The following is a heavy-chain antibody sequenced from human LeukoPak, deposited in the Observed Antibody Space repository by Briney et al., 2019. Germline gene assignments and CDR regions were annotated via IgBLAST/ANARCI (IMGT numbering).Heavy chain of an antibody. V-gene: IGHV1-18*01. J-gene: IGHJ4*02. Sequence: ASVKVSCKASGYTFTSYGISWVRQAPGQGLEWMGWISAYNGNTNYAQKLQGRVTMTTDTSTSTAYMELRSLRSDDTAVYYCARSVLRLGELSPFDYWGQGTLVTVSS. D-gene: IGHD3-16*02. CDR2: ISAYNGNT. CDR1: GYTFTSYG. CDR3: ARSVLRLGELSPFDY.